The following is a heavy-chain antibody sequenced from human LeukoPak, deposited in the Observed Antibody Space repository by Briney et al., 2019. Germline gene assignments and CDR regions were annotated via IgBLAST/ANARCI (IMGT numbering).Heavy chain of an antibody. D-gene: IGHD6-13*01. Sequence: HPGGSLRLSCAASGFTVSSNYMSWVRQAPGKGLEWVSVIYSGGSTYYADSVKGRFTISRDNSKNTLYLQMNSLRAEGTAVYYCARDPSRAYDYYYGMDVWGKGTTVTVSS. CDR1: GFTVSSNY. CDR3: ARDPSRAYDYYYGMDV. V-gene: IGHV3-53*01. J-gene: IGHJ6*04. CDR2: IYSGGST.